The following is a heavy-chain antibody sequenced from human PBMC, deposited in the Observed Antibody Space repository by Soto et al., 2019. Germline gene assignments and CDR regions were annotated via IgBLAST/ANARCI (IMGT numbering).Heavy chain of an antibody. D-gene: IGHD2-15*01. CDR3: ARGGGSTFNWFDP. CDR1: GGSISSFNYF. CDR2: LYYSGNT. J-gene: IGHJ5*02. V-gene: IGHV4-39*01. Sequence: QLQLQESGPGLVKPSETLSRTCTVSGGSISSFNYFWGWIRQPPGKGLEWIGSLYYSGNTYYNPSLQSRVTISVDTSKNQCTLTLRSVTAADTAVYYCARGGGSTFNWFDPWGQGTLVTVSP.